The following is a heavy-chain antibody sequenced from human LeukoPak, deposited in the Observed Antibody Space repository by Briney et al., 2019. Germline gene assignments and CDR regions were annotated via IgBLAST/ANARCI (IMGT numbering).Heavy chain of an antibody. CDR3: AKGQKSYYYYMDV. CDR2: ISADGGST. V-gene: IGHV3-43*02. CDR1: GFTFSSYW. Sequence: GGSLRLSCAASGFTFSSYWMHWVRQAPGKGLEWVSLISADGGSTYYADSVKGRFTISRDNSKNSLYLQMNSLRTEDTALYYCAKGQKSYYYYMDVWGKGTTVTVSS. J-gene: IGHJ6*03.